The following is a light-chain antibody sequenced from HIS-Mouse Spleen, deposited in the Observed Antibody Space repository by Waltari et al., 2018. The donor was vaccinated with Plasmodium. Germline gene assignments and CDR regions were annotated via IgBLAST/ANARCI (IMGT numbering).Light chain of an antibody. Sequence: SSELTQDPAVSVALGQTVRITCQGERLRRYYASWYQQKPGKAPVLVTYGKNNRPSGIPDRFSGSSSGNTASLTITGAQAEDEADYYCNSRDSSGNHLVFGGGTKLTVL. CDR3: NSRDSSGNHLV. CDR1: RLRRYY. CDR2: GKN. V-gene: IGLV3-19*01. J-gene: IGLJ3*02.